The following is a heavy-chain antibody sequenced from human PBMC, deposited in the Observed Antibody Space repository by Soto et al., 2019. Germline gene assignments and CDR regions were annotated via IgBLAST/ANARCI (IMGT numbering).Heavy chain of an antibody. CDR2: IIPILGIA. J-gene: IGHJ1*01. CDR1: GGTFSSYT. Sequence: QVQLVQSGAEVKKPGSSVKVSCKASGGTFSSYTISWVRQGPGQGLEWMGRIIPILGIANYAQKFQGRVTITADKSTSTAYMELSSLRSEDTAVYYCARDVDYDSSSAEYFQHWGQGTLVTVSS. V-gene: IGHV1-69*08. D-gene: IGHD3-22*01. CDR3: ARDVDYDSSSAEYFQH.